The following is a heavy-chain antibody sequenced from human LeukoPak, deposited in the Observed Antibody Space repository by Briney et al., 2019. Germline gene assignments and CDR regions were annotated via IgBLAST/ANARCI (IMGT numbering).Heavy chain of an antibody. V-gene: IGHV4-4*07. J-gene: IGHJ6*03. D-gene: IGHD3-10*01. CDR2: IYISGST. CDR1: GGSISSYY. CDR3: ARRVTMVRGVSSYYYYMDV. Sequence: SETLSLTCTVSGGSISSYYWSWIRQPAGKGLEWIGRIYISGSTNYNPSLKSRVTMSVDTSKNQFSLKLSSVTAADTAVYYCARRVTMVRGVSSYYYYMDVWGKGTTVTISS.